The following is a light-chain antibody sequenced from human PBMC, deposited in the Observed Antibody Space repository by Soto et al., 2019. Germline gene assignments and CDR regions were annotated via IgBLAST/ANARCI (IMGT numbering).Light chain of an antibody. V-gene: IGKV3-20*01. CDR1: QSVSSSY. J-gene: IGKJ1*01. CDR3: QQYGSSPRT. CDR2: GAS. Sequence: EIVLTQSPGTLSLSPGERATLSCRASQSVSSSYLAWYQQKPGQAPRLLIYGASSRATGIPDRFSGSGSGTDFPLPIRRLEPEDFEVYYCQQYGSSPRTFGQGTTVEIK.